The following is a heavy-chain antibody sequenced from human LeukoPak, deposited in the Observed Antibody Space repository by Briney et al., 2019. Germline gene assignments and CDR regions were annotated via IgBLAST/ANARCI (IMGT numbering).Heavy chain of an antibody. V-gene: IGHV4-31*03. CDR3: ARDTGYGDFHFDY. CDR1: GGSISSGGYY. J-gene: IGHJ4*02. CDR2: IYYSGST. D-gene: IGHD4-17*01. Sequence: SETLSLTCTVSGGSISSGGYYWSWIRQHPGKGLEWIGYIYYSGSTYYNPSLKSRVTISVDTSKNQFSLKLSFVTAADTAVYYCARDTGYGDFHFDYWGQGTLVTVSS.